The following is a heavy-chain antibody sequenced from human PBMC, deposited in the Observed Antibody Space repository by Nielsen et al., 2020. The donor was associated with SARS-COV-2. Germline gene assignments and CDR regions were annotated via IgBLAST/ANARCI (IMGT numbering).Heavy chain of an antibody. CDR2: IRYDGSNK. Sequence: GESLKISCAASAFTFSSYGMHWVRQAPGKGLEWVAFIRYDGSNKYYADSVKGRFTISRDNSKNTLYLQMNSLRAEDTAVYYCAKCFPGGDSGYDYACSRTEKDYWGQGTLVTVSS. J-gene: IGHJ4*02. CDR3: AKCFPGGDSGYDYACSRTEKDY. V-gene: IGHV3-30*02. CDR1: AFTFSSYG. D-gene: IGHD5-12*01.